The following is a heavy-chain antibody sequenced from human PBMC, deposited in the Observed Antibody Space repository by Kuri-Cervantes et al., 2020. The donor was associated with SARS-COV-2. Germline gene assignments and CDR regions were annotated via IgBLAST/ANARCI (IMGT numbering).Heavy chain of an antibody. Sequence: GESLKISCAASGFTFSSYAMSWVRQAPGKGLEWVSAISGSGGSTYYADSVKGRFTISRDNNRNTLFLQMSTLGADDTAVYYCAKAYEIVLLVGFDFWGRGTLVTVSS. CDR1: GFTFSSYA. CDR3: AKAYEIVLLVGFDF. D-gene: IGHD2-8*01. J-gene: IGHJ4*02. CDR2: ISGSGGST. V-gene: IGHV3-23*01.